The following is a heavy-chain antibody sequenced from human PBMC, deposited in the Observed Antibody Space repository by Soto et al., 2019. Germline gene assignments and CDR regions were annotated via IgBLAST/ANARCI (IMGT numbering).Heavy chain of an antibody. Sequence: QVQLQESGPGLVKPSQTLSLTCTVSGGSISSGGYYWSWIRQYPGKGLEWIGYIYYSGSTYYNPSLKSRVTISVDTSKKQFSLKLSSVTAAATAVYYCARDEETAGRGMDVWGQGTTVTVSS. CDR1: GGSISSGGYY. J-gene: IGHJ6*02. CDR2: IYYSGST. CDR3: ARDEETAGRGMDV. V-gene: IGHV4-31*03.